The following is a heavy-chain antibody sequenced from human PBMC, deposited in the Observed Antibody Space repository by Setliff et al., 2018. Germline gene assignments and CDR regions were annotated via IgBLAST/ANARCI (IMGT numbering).Heavy chain of an antibody. Sequence: ASVKVSCKASGYTFTSYDINWVRQATGQGLEWMGWISAYNGNTQYSKKFQGRLTITRDTSANTAYMELSSLRSEDTALYYCARYNWNTNWFDPWGQGTLVTVSS. J-gene: IGHJ5*02. CDR3: ARYNWNTNWFDP. CDR1: GYTFTSYD. CDR2: ISAYNGNT. D-gene: IGHD1-20*01. V-gene: IGHV1-3*01.